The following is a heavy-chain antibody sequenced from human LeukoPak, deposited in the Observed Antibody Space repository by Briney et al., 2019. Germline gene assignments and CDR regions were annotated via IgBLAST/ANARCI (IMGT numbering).Heavy chain of an antibody. Sequence: GGSLRLSCAASGFSFNDYAMHWVRQAPGKGLEWVAVISYDGNEKDYADPVKGRFTISRDNSKDTVYLQMNSLRAEDTAVYYCGSTIFGIVIDLDSGYYWGQGTLVTVSS. D-gene: IGHD3-3*01. CDR1: GFSFNDYA. CDR3: GSTIFGIVIDLDSGYY. CDR2: ISYDGNEK. V-gene: IGHV3-30-3*01. J-gene: IGHJ4*02.